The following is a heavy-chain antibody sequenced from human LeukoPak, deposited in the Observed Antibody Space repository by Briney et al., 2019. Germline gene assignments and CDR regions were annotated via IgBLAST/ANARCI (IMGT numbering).Heavy chain of an antibody. CDR3: ARLLTYYDFWSGYPSDYYGMDV. J-gene: IGHJ6*02. V-gene: IGHV4-34*01. CDR1: GGSFSGYY. D-gene: IGHD3-3*01. CDR2: INHSGST. Sequence: SETLSLTCAVYGGSFSGYYWSWLRQPPGKGLEWIGEINHSGSTNYNPSLKSRVTISVDTSKNQFSLKLSSVTAADTAVYYCARLLTYYDFWSGYPSDYYGMDVWGQGTTVTVSS.